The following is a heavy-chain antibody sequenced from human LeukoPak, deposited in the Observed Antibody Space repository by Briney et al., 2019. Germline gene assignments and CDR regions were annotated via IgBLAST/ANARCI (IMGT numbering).Heavy chain of an antibody. CDR3: ARNRAFGVVRYKAWFDP. D-gene: IGHD3-3*01. CDR2: INHSGST. V-gene: IGHV4-34*01. Sequence: SETLSLTCAVYGGSFSGYYWSWIRQPPGKGLEWIGEINHSGSTNYNPSLKSRVTISVDTSKNQFSLKLSSVTAADTAVYYCARNRAFGVVRYKAWFDPWGQGTLVTVSS. CDR1: GGSFSGYY. J-gene: IGHJ5*02.